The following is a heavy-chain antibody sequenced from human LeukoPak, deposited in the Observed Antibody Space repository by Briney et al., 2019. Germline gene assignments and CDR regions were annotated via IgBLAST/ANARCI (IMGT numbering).Heavy chain of an antibody. CDR3: AREAYLAYCGGDCQNSFDY. CDR1: GGSISSYY. J-gene: IGHJ4*02. D-gene: IGHD2-21*01. Sequence: SETLSLTCTVSGGSISSYYWSWIRQPAGKGLEWIGRIYTSGSTNYNPSLKSRVTMSVDTSKNQFSLKLSPVTAADTAVYYCAREAYLAYCGGDCQNSFDYWGQGTLVTVSS. V-gene: IGHV4-4*07. CDR2: IYTSGST.